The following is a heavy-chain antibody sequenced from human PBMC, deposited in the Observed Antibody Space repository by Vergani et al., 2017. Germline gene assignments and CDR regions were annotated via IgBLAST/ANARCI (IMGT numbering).Heavy chain of an antibody. D-gene: IGHD1-26*01. Sequence: QVPLVQSGAEVKKPGSSVKVSCKACGGTFSSYAISWVRQAPGQGLEWMGGIIPIFGTANSAQQFQGRDTITADESTSTAYMELSSLRSEDTAVYYCAREYSGGYYFDYWGQGTLVTVSS. CDR2: IIPIFGTA. CDR1: GGTFSSYA. CDR3: AREYSGGYYFDY. V-gene: IGHV1-69*01. J-gene: IGHJ4*02.